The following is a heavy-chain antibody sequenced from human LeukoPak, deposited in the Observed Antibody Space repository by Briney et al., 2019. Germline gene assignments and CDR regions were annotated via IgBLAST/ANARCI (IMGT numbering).Heavy chain of an antibody. CDR3: AKDRNIVIIPAAIEGFDH. D-gene: IGHD2-2*01. CDR2: IWNGERRK. V-gene: IGHV3-33*06. Sequence: PGGSLTLSCAVWGFPFSIYGMQWPRQAPGKGREGVAVIWNGERRKYYADSIKGRFTISRDNYKNLRYLQMTNLRVDGTAVYYCAKDRNIVIIPAAIEGFDHWGLGTLVTVSS. CDR1: GFPFSIYG. J-gene: IGHJ4*02.